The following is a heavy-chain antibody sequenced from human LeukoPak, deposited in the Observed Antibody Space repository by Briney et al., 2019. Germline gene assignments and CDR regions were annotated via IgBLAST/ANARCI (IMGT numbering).Heavy chain of an antibody. CDR1: GFTFSDYY. J-gene: IGHJ3*02. CDR3: ARDGADGLNEAHAFDI. D-gene: IGHD5-24*01. Sequence: PGGSLRLSCAASGFTFSDYYMSWIRQAPGKGLGWVSYISSSGSTIYYADSVKGRFTISRDNAKNSLYLQMNSLRAEDTAVYYCARDGADGLNEAHAFDIWGQGTMVTVSS. V-gene: IGHV3-11*04. CDR2: ISSSGSTI.